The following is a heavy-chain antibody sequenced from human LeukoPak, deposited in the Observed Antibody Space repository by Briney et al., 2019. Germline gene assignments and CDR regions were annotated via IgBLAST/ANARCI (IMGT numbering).Heavy chain of an antibody. Sequence: TSETLSLTCTVSGGSISSSSYYWGWIRQPPGKGLEWIGSIYYSGSTYYNPSLKSRVTISVDTSKNQFSLKLSSETAADTAVYYCASLMRPYDAFDIWGQGTMVTVSS. CDR1: GGSISSSSYY. V-gene: IGHV4-39*07. D-gene: IGHD3-16*01. J-gene: IGHJ3*02. CDR2: IYYSGST. CDR3: ASLMRPYDAFDI.